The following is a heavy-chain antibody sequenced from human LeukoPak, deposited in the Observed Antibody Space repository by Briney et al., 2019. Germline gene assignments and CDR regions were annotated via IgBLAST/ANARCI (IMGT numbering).Heavy chain of an antibody. Sequence: ASVKVSCKASGYTFTSYDINWVRQAPGQGLECMGWMNPNSGNTGYAQKFQGRVTMTRNTSISTAYMELSSLRSEVTAVYFCARGLRITMVRGVIRNDYWGQGTLVTVSS. J-gene: IGHJ4*02. CDR1: GYTFTSYD. CDR2: MNPNSGNT. V-gene: IGHV1-8*01. CDR3: ARGLRITMVRGVIRNDY. D-gene: IGHD3-10*01.